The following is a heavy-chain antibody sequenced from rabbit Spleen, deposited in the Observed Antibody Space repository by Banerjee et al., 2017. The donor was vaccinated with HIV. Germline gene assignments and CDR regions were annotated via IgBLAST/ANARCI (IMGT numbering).Heavy chain of an antibody. Sequence: QERLVESGGGLVKPEGSLTLTCAASGFSFSGKYFICWVRQAPGKGLEWIACINAATGKGVYASWAKGRFAISKTSSTTVTLQMTSVTVADTATYFCARRAYRYLYALDLWGPGTLVTVS. D-gene: IGHD6-1*01. CDR3: ARRAYRYLYALDL. J-gene: IGHJ3*01. CDR1: GFSFSGKYF. V-gene: IGHV1S45*01. CDR2: INAATGKG.